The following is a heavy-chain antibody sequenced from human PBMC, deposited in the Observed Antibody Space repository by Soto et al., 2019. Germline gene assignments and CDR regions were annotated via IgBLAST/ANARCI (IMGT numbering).Heavy chain of an antibody. V-gene: IGHV3-23*01. Sequence: GGSLRLSCAASGFTFSSFTMNWVRQAPGKALEWVSGISGSGGGTDYADSVKGRFTISRDNSENTLFLQMNSLRAEDTAVYYCAKVAIGDSIYYGMDVWGQGTTVTVSS. J-gene: IGHJ6*02. CDR3: AKVAIGDSIYYGMDV. CDR1: GFTFSSFT. D-gene: IGHD2-21*02. CDR2: ISGSGGGT.